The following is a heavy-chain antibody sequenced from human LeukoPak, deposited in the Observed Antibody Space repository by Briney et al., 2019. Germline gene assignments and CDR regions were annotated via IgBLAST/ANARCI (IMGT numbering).Heavy chain of an antibody. CDR3: ASARNYDFWSGYLPSWYYFDY. CDR2: INHSGSA. Sequence: PSETLSLTCAVYGGSFSGYYWSWIRQPPGKGLEWIGEINHSGSANYNPSLKSRVTMSVDTSKNQFSLKLSSVTAADTAVYYCASARNYDFWSGYLPSWYYFDYWGQGTLVTVSS. V-gene: IGHV4-34*01. CDR1: GGSFSGYY. D-gene: IGHD3-3*01. J-gene: IGHJ4*02.